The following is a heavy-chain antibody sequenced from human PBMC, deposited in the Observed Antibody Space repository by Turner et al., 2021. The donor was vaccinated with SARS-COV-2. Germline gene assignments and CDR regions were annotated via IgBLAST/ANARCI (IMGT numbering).Heavy chain of an antibody. Sequence: QVQLVESGGGVVQPGRSLRLSCAASGFTFSSYAMHWVRQAPGKGLEWVAVISYDGSNKYYADSVKGRFTISRDNSKNTLYLQMNSLRAEDTAVYYCARVRSGNYHPRMGFDPWRQGTLVTVSS. D-gene: IGHD1-26*01. CDR3: ARVRSGNYHPRMGFDP. V-gene: IGHV3-30-3*01. CDR2: ISYDGSNK. J-gene: IGHJ5*02. CDR1: GFTFSSYA.